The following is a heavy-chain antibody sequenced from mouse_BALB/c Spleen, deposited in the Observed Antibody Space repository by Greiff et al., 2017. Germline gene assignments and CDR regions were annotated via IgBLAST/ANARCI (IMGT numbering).Heavy chain of an antibody. CDR3: ARGDYGNFAWFAY. J-gene: IGHJ3*01. CDR1: GYSITSGYY. Sequence: EVKLMESGPGLVKPSQSLSLTCSVTGYSITSGYYWNWIRQFPGNKLEWMGYISYDGSNNYNPSLKNRISITRDTSKNQFFLKLNSVTTEDTATYYCARGDYGNFAWFAYWGQGTLVTVSA. D-gene: IGHD2-1*01. V-gene: IGHV3-6*02. CDR2: ISYDGSN.